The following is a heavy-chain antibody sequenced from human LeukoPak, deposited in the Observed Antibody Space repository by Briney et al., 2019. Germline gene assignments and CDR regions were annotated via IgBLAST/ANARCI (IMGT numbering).Heavy chain of an antibody. CDR2: ISWNSGSI. V-gene: IGHV3-9*01. CDR1: GFTFDDYA. D-gene: IGHD1-26*01. Sequence: GGSLRLSCAASGFTFDDYAMHWVRQAPGKGLEWVSGISWNSGSIGYADSVKGRFTISRDNAKNSLYLQMNSLRAEDTAVYYCAKDSPFTVGIVGALDYWGQGTLVTVSS. CDR3: AKDSPFTVGIVGALDY. J-gene: IGHJ4*02.